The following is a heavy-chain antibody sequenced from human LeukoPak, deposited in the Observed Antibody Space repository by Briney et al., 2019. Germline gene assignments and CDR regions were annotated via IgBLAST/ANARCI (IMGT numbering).Heavy chain of an antibody. CDR2: IKQDGSEK. J-gene: IGHJ4*02. CDR1: GFTFSSYW. D-gene: IGHD3-22*01. Sequence: PGGSLRLSCAASGFTFSSYWMSWVRPAPGKGLEWVANIKQDGSEKYYVDSVKGRFTISRDNAKNSLYLQMNSLRAEDTAVYYCARGPHYDSSGYRIFDYWGQGTLVTVSS. V-gene: IGHV3-7*01. CDR3: ARGPHYDSSGYRIFDY.